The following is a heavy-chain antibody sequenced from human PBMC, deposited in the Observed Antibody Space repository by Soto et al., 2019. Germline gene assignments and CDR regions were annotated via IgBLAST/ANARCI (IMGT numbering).Heavy chain of an antibody. CDR2: IYHTGTT. V-gene: IGHV4-38-2*01. CDR3: ARVGPWVPYYYDSSPYTFENWFDP. D-gene: IGHD3-22*01. J-gene: IGHJ5*02. Sequence: SETLSLTCAVSGDSIISIYHWAWIRQSPGRGLEWIASIYHTGTTYYTPSLESRVTVSVDTSKNQFSLILNSVTAADTAVYYCARVGPWVPYYYDSSPYTFENWFDPWGQGTLVTVSS. CDR1: GDSIISIYH.